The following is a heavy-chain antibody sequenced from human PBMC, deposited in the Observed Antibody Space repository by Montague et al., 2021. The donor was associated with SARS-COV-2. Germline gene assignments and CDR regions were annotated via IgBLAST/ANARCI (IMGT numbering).Heavy chain of an antibody. CDR1: GDSIRSYH. J-gene: IGHJ6*02. V-gene: IGHV4-59*13. D-gene: IGHD6-13*01. CDR3: TRDRGIAAADNYYYGMDV. CDR2: VSESGRT. Sequence: SETLSLTCTVSGDSIRSYHWTWIRQPPGKGLEWIGRVSESGRTIYSPSLKSRVTISVDTSRNQFFLSLRSMVAADTAIYYCTRDRGIAAADNYYYGMDVRGPGTTVTVSS.